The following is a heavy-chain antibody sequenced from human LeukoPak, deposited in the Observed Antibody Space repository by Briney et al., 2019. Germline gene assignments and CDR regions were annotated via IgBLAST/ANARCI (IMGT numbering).Heavy chain of an antibody. D-gene: IGHD3-16*01. J-gene: IGHJ2*01. CDR1: GFTFSIYW. CDR3: ARDIYGYFDL. CDR2: INSDGSST. Sequence: GGSLRLSCAASGFTFSIYWMRWVRQAPGKGLVWVSRINSDGSSTNYADSVKGRFTVSRDNAKNTLYPQMNSLRAEDTAVYYCARDIYGYFDLWGRGTLVTVSS. V-gene: IGHV3-74*01.